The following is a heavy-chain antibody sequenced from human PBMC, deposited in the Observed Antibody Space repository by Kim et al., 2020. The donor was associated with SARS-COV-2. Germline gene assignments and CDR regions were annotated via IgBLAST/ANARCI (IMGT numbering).Heavy chain of an antibody. CDR2: ISGNGVST. J-gene: IGHJ4*02. CDR3: AKVRYNSGWVFDY. Sequence: GGSLRLSCAASGFTFSSHAMSWVRQAPGKGLEWVSGISGNGVSTNYADSVRARFTISRDNSKNTLYLQMTSLRAEDTAVYYCAKVRYNSGWVFDYWGQGTLVTVSS. CDR1: GFTFSSHA. D-gene: IGHD5-12*01. V-gene: IGHV3-23*01.